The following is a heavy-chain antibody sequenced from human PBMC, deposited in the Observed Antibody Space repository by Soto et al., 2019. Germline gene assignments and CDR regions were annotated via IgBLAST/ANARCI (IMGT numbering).Heavy chain of an antibody. CDR2: INHTGGT. D-gene: IGHD3-3*01. CDR3: ATRITVFGLLIPPFDP. J-gene: IGHJ5*02. CDR1: GGSVNGYY. Sequence: SETLSLTCAVYGGSVNGYYWDWIRQPPGKGLEWIGEINHTGGTHYNPSLKSRVTMSVDTSKNQFSLRLSSVTAADTAIYYCATRITVFGLLIPPFDPWGQGTLVTVSS. V-gene: IGHV4-34*01.